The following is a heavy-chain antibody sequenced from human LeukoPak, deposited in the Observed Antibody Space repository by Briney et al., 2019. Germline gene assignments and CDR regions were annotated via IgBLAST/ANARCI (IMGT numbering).Heavy chain of an antibody. Sequence: GGSLRLSCAASGFTFSSYAMHWVRQAPGKGLEWVAVISYDGSNKYYADSVKGRFTISRDNSKNTLYLQMNSLRAEDTAVYYCARDSVVSSSWYGEYFQHWGQGTLVTVSS. V-gene: IGHV3-30-3*01. CDR2: ISYDGSNK. CDR1: GFTFSSYA. J-gene: IGHJ1*01. D-gene: IGHD6-13*01. CDR3: ARDSVVSSSWYGEYFQH.